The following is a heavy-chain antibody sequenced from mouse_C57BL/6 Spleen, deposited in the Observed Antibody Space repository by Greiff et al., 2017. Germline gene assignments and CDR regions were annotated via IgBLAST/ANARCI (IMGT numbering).Heavy chain of an antibody. J-gene: IGHJ2*01. CDR2: IYPGSGST. Sequence: VQLQQPGAELVKPGASVKMSCKASGYTFTSYWITWVKQRPGQGLEWIGDIYPGSGSTNYNEKLKSKATLTVDTSSSTAYMQLSSLTSEDSAVYYCARSYGYYDYFDYWGQGTTLTVSS. V-gene: IGHV1-55*01. CDR3: ARSYGYYDYFDY. CDR1: GYTFTSYW. D-gene: IGHD2-3*01.